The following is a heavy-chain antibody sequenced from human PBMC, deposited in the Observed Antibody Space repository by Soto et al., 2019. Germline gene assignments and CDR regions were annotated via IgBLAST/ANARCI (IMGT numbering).Heavy chain of an antibody. CDR3: ARGLSATLVHVVVTAILDVWFDP. CDR1: GYTFTSYY. V-gene: IGHV1-2*04. CDR2: INPSGGST. J-gene: IGHJ5*02. Sequence: GASVKVSCKASGYTFTSYYMHWVRQAPGQGLEWMGIINPSGGSTNYAQKFQGWVTMTRDTSISTAYMELSRLRSDDTAVYYCARGLSATLVHVVVTAILDVWFDPWGQGTLVTVSS. D-gene: IGHD2-21*02.